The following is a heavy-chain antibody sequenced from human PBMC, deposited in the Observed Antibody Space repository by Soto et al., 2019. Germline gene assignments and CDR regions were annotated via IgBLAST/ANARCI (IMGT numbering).Heavy chain of an antibody. CDR2: IDHSGST. CDR1: GGSFSGYY. V-gene: IGHV4-34*01. Sequence: PSETLSLTCAVYGGSFSGYYWSWIRQSPGKGLEWIGEIDHSGSTNYNPSLKSRVTISRDSAKNSMYLQMNSLTVEDTAIYYCASLDTARIQIAGYWGQGIQVTVSS. D-gene: IGHD5-18*01. CDR3: ASLDTARIQIAGY. J-gene: IGHJ4*02.